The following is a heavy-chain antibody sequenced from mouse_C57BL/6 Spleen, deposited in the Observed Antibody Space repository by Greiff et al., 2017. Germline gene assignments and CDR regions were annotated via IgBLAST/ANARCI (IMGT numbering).Heavy chain of an antibody. CDR1: GFTFSDYG. D-gene: IGHD2-3*01. Sequence: EVMLVESGGGLVKPGGSLKLSCAASGFTFSDYGMHWVRQAPEKGLEWVAYISSGSSTIYYADTVKGRFTISRDNAKNTLFLQMTSLRSEDTAMYYCATHGYYCYAMDYWGQGTSVTVSS. J-gene: IGHJ4*01. V-gene: IGHV5-17*01. CDR2: ISSGSSTI. CDR3: ATHGYYCYAMDY.